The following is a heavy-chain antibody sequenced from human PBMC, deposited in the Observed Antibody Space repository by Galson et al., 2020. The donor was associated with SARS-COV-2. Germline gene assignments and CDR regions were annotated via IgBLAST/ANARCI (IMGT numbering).Heavy chain of an antibody. V-gene: IGHV3-30*04. CDR3: TKDGRAPI. Sequence: GGSLRLSCAASGFTFSSYAMHWVRQAPGKGLEWVGVISYDGSNNDYADSVKGRFTISRDNSKNTVFLEMNNLRDEDTSVYYCTKDGRAPIWGQGTLVIVSS. J-gene: IGHJ4*02. CDR2: ISYDGSNN. CDR1: GFTFSSYA.